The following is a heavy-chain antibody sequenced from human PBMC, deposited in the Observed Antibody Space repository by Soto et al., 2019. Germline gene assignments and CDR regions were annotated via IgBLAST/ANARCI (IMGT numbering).Heavy chain of an antibody. V-gene: IGHV3-30-3*01. Sequence: QVHLVESGGGVVQPGRSPRLSCAASGFTFSIYAMHWVRQTPGTGLECVAIMSYDGSNKYYADSVKGRFTISRDNSKNTLYLQMNSLRAEDTAVYYCARDQTGITTAGGGRIDYWGQGTLVTVSS. J-gene: IGHJ4*02. CDR2: MSYDGSNK. CDR1: GFTFSIYA. D-gene: IGHD6-13*01. CDR3: ARDQTGITTAGGGRIDY.